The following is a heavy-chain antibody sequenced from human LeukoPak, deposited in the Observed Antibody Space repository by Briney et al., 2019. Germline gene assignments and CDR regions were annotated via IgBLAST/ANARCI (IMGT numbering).Heavy chain of an antibody. CDR3: ARQSTPHGNFDY. CDR2: LGTAGDT. J-gene: IGHJ4*02. D-gene: IGHD5-24*01. Sequence: GSLRLSCATSGFTLTNYAVHWVRQPAGEGLEWVSALGTAGDTFYPGSVKGRFSISRDNAKKSLFLQMNSLRVEDTAIYYCARQSTPHGNFDYWGQGTLVTVSS. CDR1: GFTLTNYA. V-gene: IGHV3-13*01.